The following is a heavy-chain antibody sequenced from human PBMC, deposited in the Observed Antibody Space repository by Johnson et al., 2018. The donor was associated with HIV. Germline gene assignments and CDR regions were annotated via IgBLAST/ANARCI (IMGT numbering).Heavy chain of an antibody. CDR2: IWYDGSNK. CDR3: IKDRGRPGTPAALDI. J-gene: IGHJ3*02. D-gene: IGHD3-16*01. CDR1: GFTFSSYG. Sequence: QMLLVESGGGVVQPGGSLRLSCAASGFTFSSYGMHWVRQAPGKGLEWVAFIWYDGSNKYYADSVKGRFTISRDNSNNTLYLQMNSLRADDTAVYYCIKDRGRPGTPAALDIWGQGTMVTVSS. V-gene: IGHV3-30*02.